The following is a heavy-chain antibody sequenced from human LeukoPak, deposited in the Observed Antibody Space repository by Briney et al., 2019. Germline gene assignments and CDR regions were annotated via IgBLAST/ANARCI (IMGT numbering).Heavy chain of an antibody. Sequence: VASVKVSCKVSGYTLTELSMHWVRQAPGKGLEWMGGFDPEDGETIYAQKFQGRVTMTEDTSTDTAYMELSSLRSEDTAVYYCATGLAGSTYYFDYWGQGTLVTVSS. V-gene: IGHV1-24*01. CDR3: ATGLAGSTYYFDY. CDR1: GYTLTELS. CDR2: FDPEDGET. J-gene: IGHJ4*02.